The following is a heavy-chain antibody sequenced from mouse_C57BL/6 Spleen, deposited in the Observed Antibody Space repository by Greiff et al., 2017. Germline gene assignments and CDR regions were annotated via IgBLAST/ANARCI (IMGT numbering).Heavy chain of an antibody. J-gene: IGHJ3*01. CDR2: ISGGGGNT. CDR1: GFTFSSYT. D-gene: IGHD4-1*01. CDR3: ARNGGWDGFAY. V-gene: IGHV5-9*01. Sequence: DVQLVESGGGLVKPGGSLKLSCAASGFTFSSYTMSWVRQTPEKRLEWVATISGGGGNTYYPARVKGRFTISRDNATNTLYLQVSSLTSEDTALYYCARNGGWDGFAYWGQGTLVTVSA.